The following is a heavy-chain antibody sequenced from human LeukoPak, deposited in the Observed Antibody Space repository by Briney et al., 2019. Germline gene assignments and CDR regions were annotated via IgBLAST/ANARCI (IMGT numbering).Heavy chain of an antibody. J-gene: IGHJ4*02. Sequence: GGSLRLSCAASGFNFSSYAMHWVRQAPGKGLEWVAVISYDGSNKYYADSVKGRFTISRDNSKNTLYLQMNSLRAEDTAVYHCARPDSGDYEGGTFDYWGQGTLVTVSS. V-gene: IGHV3-30-3*01. CDR2: ISYDGSNK. CDR3: ARPDSGDYEGGTFDY. CDR1: GFNFSSYA. D-gene: IGHD4-17*01.